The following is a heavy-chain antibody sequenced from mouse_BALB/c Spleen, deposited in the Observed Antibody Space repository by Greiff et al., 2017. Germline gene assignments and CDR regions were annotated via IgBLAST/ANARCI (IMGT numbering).Heavy chain of an antibody. V-gene: IGHV1-82*01. CDR2: IYPGDGDT. CDR3: ARWSTTVVGAMDY. CDR1: GYAFSSSW. J-gene: IGHJ4*01. D-gene: IGHD1-1*01. Sequence: VQLQESGPELVKPGASVKISCKASGYAFSSSWMNWVKQRPGQGLEWIGRIYPGDGDTNYNGKFKGKATLTADKSSSTAYMQLSSLTSVDSAVYFCARWSTTVVGAMDYWGQGTSVTVSS.